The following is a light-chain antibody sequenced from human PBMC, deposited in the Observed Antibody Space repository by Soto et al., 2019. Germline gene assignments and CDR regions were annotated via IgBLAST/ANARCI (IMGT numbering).Light chain of an antibody. CDR1: NSNIGRNT. CDR2: SNN. Sequence: QSVLSQPPSASGTPGQRVTISCSGSNSNIGRNTVNWYQLLPGTAPKLLIYSNNHRPSAVPDRFSASKSGTSASLAISGLQSEDEADYYCAAWDASLNGPVFGGGTKVTVL. J-gene: IGLJ2*01. V-gene: IGLV1-44*01. CDR3: AAWDASLNGPV.